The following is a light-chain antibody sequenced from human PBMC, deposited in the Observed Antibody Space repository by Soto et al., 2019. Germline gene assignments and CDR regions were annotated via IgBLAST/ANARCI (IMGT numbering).Light chain of an antibody. Sequence: EIVMTQSPATLSVSPGDRATLSCRASQSVSSSLAWYQQIPGQAPRLPIYDASTRATGIPARFGGSGSGTDFTLTISSLQSEDFAVYYCQQYNNWPPLTFGGGTKVELK. CDR1: QSVSSS. V-gene: IGKV3-15*01. J-gene: IGKJ4*01. CDR2: DAS. CDR3: QQYNNWPPLT.